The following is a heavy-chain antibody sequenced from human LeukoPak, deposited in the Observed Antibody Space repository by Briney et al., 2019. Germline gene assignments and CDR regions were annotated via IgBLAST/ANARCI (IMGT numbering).Heavy chain of an antibody. V-gene: IGHV1-8*02. CDR3: ARGVSGSYSYYYYYYMDV. J-gene: IGHJ6*03. CDR2: MNPNSGNT. CDR1: GYTFTSYG. D-gene: IGHD1-26*01. Sequence: ASVKVSCKASGYTFTSYGISWVRQATGQGLEWMGWMNPNSGNTGYAQKFQGRVTMTRNTSISTAYMELSSLRSEDTAVYYCARGVSGSYSYYYYYYMDVWGKGTTVTISS.